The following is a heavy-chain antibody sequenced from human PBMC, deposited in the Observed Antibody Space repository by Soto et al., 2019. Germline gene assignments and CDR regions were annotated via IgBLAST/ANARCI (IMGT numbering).Heavy chain of an antibody. CDR2: ISSSGGST. D-gene: IGHD2-15*01. V-gene: IGHV3-23*01. CDR3: ARDRYELLLPYYFDY. J-gene: IGHJ4*02. Sequence: GGSLRLSCAASGFTFSSYAMSWVRQAPGKGLEWVSAISSSGGSTYYADSVKGRFTISRDNAKNSLYLQMNSLRGEDTAVYYCARDRYELLLPYYFDYWGQGTLVTVSS. CDR1: GFTFSSYA.